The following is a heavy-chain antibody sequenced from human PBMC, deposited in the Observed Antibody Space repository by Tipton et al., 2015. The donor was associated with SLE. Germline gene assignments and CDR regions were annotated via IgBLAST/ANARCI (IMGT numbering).Heavy chain of an antibody. CDR1: GGSFSGYY. J-gene: IGHJ4*02. V-gene: IGHV4-59*01. Sequence: TLSLTCAVYGGSFSGYYWSWIRQPPGKGLEWIGYIYYSGSTNYNPSLKSRVTISVDTSKNQFSLKLSSVTAADTAVYYCARSAGYGSNWAHFDYWGQGTLVTVSS. CDR2: IYYSGST. CDR3: ARSAGYGSNWAHFDY. D-gene: IGHD6-13*01.